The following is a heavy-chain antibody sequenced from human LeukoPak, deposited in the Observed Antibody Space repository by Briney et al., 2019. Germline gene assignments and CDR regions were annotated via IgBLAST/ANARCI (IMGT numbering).Heavy chain of an antibody. V-gene: IGHV1-3*01. CDR1: GYTFTSYA. J-gene: IGHJ6*02. D-gene: IGHD3-3*01. CDR2: INAGNGNT. Sequence: ASVKVSCKASGYTFTSYAMHWVRQAPGQRLEWMGWINAGNGNTKYSQKFQGRVTITRDTSASTAYMELSSLRSEDTAVYYCARGFWWEYDFWSGDYLRTPSYYYYGMDVWVQGTTVTVSS. CDR3: ARGFWWEYDFWSGDYLRTPSYYYYGMDV.